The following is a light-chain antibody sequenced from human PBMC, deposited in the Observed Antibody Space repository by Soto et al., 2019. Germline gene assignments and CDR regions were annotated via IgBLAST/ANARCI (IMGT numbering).Light chain of an antibody. CDR2: DAS. CDR3: QQYGASPPFT. J-gene: IGKJ3*01. CDR1: QGVSSY. Sequence: IGLTQSPATLSLSTGERATISCRASQGVSSYLAWYQQKPGQAPRLLIYDASNRATGIPARFSGSGSGTDFTLTISRLEPAEFAVYYCQQYGASPPFTFGPGTKVDI. V-gene: IGKV3-11*01.